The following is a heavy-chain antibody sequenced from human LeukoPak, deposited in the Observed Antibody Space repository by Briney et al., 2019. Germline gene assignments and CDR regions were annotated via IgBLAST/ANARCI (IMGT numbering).Heavy chain of an antibody. J-gene: IGHJ4*02. CDR3: AKPGYYHDTSGSYYIDY. V-gene: IGHV3-30*02. CDR2: TRYDGTRK. CDR1: GFTFSNYG. Sequence: PGGSLRLSCAASGFTFSNYGMHWVRQAPGKGLEWVAFTRYDGTRKYYADSVKGRFTISRDNSKNTLYLQMNSLRADDTAVYYCAKPGYYHDTSGSYYIDYWGQGTLVTVSS. D-gene: IGHD3-22*01.